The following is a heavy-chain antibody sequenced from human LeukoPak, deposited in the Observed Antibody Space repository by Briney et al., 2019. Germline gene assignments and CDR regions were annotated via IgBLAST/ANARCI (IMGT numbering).Heavy chain of an antibody. J-gene: IGHJ4*02. Sequence: SETLSLTCTVSGGSISSYYWSWIRQPPGKGLEWIGYIYYSGSINYNPSLKSRVTISVDTSKNQFSLKLSSVTAADTAVYYCARGPIAVGDGGDYWGQGTLVTVSS. CDR3: ARGPIAVGDGGDY. V-gene: IGHV4-59*08. D-gene: IGHD6-19*01. CDR2: IYYSGSI. CDR1: GGSISSYY.